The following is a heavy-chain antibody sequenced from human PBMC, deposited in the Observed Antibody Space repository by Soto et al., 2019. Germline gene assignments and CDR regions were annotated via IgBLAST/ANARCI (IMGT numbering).Heavy chain of an antibody. CDR1: GGTFSSYT. V-gene: IGHV1-69*01. J-gene: IGHJ4*02. D-gene: IGHD1-26*01. CDR3: ARGYYSGNNPSSFDY. CDR2: ITPTLNIA. Sequence: QLQLVQSGAEVREPGSSVKVSCKASGGTFSSYTVIWVRQAPGQGLEWMGGITPTLNIAKYAEKFQGRGTITGDASTSTVNMHLSSLRSEDTAVYFCARGYYSGNNPSSFDYWGQGTLVAVSS.